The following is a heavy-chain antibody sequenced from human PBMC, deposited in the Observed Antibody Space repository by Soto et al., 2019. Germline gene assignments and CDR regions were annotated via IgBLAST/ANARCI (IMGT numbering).Heavy chain of an antibody. CDR1: GGSFSGYY. Sequence: PSETLSLTCAVYGGSFSGYYWSWIRQPPGKGLEWIGEINHSGSTNYNPSLKSRVTISVDTSKNQFSLRLSSVTAADTAVYYCARGHNYGSGTFYGMDVWGQGTTATVSS. D-gene: IGHD3-10*01. CDR3: ARGHNYGSGTFYGMDV. CDR2: INHSGST. J-gene: IGHJ6*02. V-gene: IGHV4-34*01.